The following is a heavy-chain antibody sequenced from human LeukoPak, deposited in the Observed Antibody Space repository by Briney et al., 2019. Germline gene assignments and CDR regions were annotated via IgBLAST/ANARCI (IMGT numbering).Heavy chain of an antibody. CDR3: ARDIAAFGAFDI. D-gene: IGHD6-6*01. J-gene: IGHJ3*02. CDR1: GGSISSSSYY. CDR2: IYYSGST. Sequence: SETLSLTCTVSGGSISSSSYYWGWLRQPRGKGLEWIGSIYYSGSTYYNPSLKSRVTISVDTSKNQFSLKLSSVTAADTAVYYCARDIAAFGAFDIWGQGTMVTVSS. V-gene: IGHV4-39*02.